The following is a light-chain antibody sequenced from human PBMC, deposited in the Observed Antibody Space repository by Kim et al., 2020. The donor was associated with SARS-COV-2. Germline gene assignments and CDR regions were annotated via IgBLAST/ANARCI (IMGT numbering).Light chain of an antibody. CDR1: PSVSSS. Sequence: SVSPGHTDPRSHRARPSVSSSLAWYQQNPAQAPSLLFDDAANGATGTPAMFGRRGSGTGFTLTITRLAPEDFGDYYCQQRSTRPTFGQGTRLEIK. J-gene: IGKJ5*01. CDR2: DAA. CDR3: QQRSTRPT. V-gene: IGKV3-11*01.